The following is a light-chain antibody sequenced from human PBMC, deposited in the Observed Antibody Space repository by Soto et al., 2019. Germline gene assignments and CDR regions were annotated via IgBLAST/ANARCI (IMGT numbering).Light chain of an antibody. V-gene: IGLV4-69*02. CDR1: SEYSSYA. J-gene: IGLJ2*01. CDR2: VNSDGSH. Sequence: QPVLTQSPSASASLGASVKLTCTLSSEYSSYAIAWHQQHPEKGPRYLMKVNSDGSHFKGHGIPARFSGYTSGAERYLTISSLQSEDEADYYCQTWGTGVNVVFGGGTKLTVL. CDR3: QTWGTGVNVV.